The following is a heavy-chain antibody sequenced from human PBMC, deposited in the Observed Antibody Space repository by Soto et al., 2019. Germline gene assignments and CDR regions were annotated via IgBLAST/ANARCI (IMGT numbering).Heavy chain of an antibody. J-gene: IGHJ4*02. D-gene: IGHD6-19*01. V-gene: IGHV4-59*08. CDR3: ARNDVRTGWGFFDS. Sequence: QVQLQESGPGLVKPSETLSLTCTVSGGSIRTYYWSWIRQPPGKGLEWIGYIYYTGSTNYNPSLESRVTISVDTSTNQFSLTLSSVTAADTAVYYCARNDVRTGWGFFDSWGQGTLVTVSS. CDR2: IYYTGST. CDR1: GGSIRTYY.